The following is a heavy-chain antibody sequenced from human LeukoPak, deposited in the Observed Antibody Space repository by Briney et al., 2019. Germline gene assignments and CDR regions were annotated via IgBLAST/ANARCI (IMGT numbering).Heavy chain of an antibody. D-gene: IGHD3-9*01. Sequence: GASVKVSCKASGYTFTSYYMHWVRQAPGQGLEWMGIINPSGGSTSYAQKFQGRVTMTRDTSTSTVYMELSSLRSEDTAVYYCARDPSSILRYFDWLLSHFDYWGQGTLVTVSS. V-gene: IGHV1-46*01. CDR2: INPSGGST. CDR3: ARDPSSILRYFDWLLSHFDY. CDR1: GYTFTSYY. J-gene: IGHJ4*02.